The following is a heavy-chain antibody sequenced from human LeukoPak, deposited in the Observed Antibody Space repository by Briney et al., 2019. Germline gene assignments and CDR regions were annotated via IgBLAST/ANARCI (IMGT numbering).Heavy chain of an antibody. CDR2: ITPIFGTA. V-gene: IGHV1-69*05. D-gene: IGHD4-11*01. Sequence: SVKVSCKASGGTFSSYAISWVRQAPGQGLEWMGGITPIFGTANYAQKFQGRVTITTDESTSTAYMELSSLRSEDTAVYYCARERGRATVTTPEFDYWGQGTLVTVSS. J-gene: IGHJ4*02. CDR3: ARERGRATVTTPEFDY. CDR1: GGTFSSYA.